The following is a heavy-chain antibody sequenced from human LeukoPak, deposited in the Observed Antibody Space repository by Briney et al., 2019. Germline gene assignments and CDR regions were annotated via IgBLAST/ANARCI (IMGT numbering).Heavy chain of an antibody. V-gene: IGHV3-23*01. CDR1: GFTFSSYA. J-gene: IGHJ4*02. CDR3: AKDRGGFWSGYYPFDY. Sequence: GGSLRLSGAASGFTFSSYAMSWVRQAPGKGLEWVSAISGSGGSTYYADSVKGRFTISRDNSKNTLYLQMNSLRAEDTAVYYCAKDRGGFWSGYYPFDYWGQGTLVTVSS. CDR2: ISGSGGST. D-gene: IGHD3-3*01.